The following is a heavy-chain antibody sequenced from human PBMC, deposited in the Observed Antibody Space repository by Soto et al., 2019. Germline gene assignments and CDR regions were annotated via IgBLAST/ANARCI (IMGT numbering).Heavy chain of an antibody. J-gene: IGHJ4*02. CDR3: ARDLRMDTTRGAYFDY. CDR1: GFIFSYFA. CDR2: ISYDGSNK. D-gene: IGHD5-18*01. Sequence: QVQLVESGGGVVQPGRSLRLSCTASGFIFSYFALHWVRQAPGKGLECVAVISYDGSNKYYADSVKGRFTISRDNSKNTLYLQMNSLRTEDTAVSYCARDLRMDTTRGAYFDYWGQGTLVTVSS. V-gene: IGHV3-30-3*01.